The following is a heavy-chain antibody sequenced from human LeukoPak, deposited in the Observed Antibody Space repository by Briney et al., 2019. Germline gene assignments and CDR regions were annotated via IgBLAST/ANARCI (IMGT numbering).Heavy chain of an antibody. CDR3: ARVGCSNTSCYGYYYYMDV. Sequence: GASVKVSCKSSGYTFTGYYMHWVRHAPGQGLEWMGWINTNSGGTNYAHKFQGRVTMTRATSTSTIYMELSSLRSEATAVYYCARVGCSNTSCYGYYYYMDVWGKGTTVTVSS. CDR1: GYTFTGYY. D-gene: IGHD2-2*01. CDR2: INTNSGGT. J-gene: IGHJ6*03. V-gene: IGHV1-2*02.